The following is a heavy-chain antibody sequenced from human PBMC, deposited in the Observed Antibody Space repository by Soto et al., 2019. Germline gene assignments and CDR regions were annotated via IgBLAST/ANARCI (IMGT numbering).Heavy chain of an antibody. CDR3: ARVWQWLVHSYYYYGMDV. CDR1: GFTFSSYS. D-gene: IGHD6-19*01. V-gene: IGHV3-48*02. CDR2: ISSSSSTI. Sequence: EVQLVESGGGLVQPGGSLRLSCAASGFTFSSYSMNWVRQAPGKGLEWVSYISSSSSTIYYADSVKGRFTISRDNAKNSLYLQMNSLRDEDTAVYYCARVWQWLVHSYYYYGMDVWGQGTTVTVSS. J-gene: IGHJ6*02.